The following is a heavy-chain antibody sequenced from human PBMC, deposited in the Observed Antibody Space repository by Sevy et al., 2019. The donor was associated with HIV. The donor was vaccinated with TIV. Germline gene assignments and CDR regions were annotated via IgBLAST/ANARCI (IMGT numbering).Heavy chain of an antibody. V-gene: IGHV3-23*01. J-gene: IGHJ3*01. CDR2: ISGPGYGT. D-gene: IGHD3-22*01. CDR3: AKALNPALESMLEVNLRSLKGFDV. Sequence: GGSLRLSCTASGFLFSSYEMNWVRQAPGKGLEWVSVISGPGYGTNYADSVKGRFTISRDNSKNTLFLQMNSLRDDDTAVYYCAKALNPALESMLEVNLRSLKGFDVWGQGTMVTVSS. CDR1: GFLFSSYE.